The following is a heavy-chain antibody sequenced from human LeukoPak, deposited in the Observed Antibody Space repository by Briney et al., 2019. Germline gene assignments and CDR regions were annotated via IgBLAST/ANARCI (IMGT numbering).Heavy chain of an antibody. CDR2: INSDGSST. V-gene: IGHV3-74*01. CDR1: GFTFSSYW. Sequence: GGSLRLSCAASGFTFSSYWMHWVRQAPGKGLVWVSRINSDGSSTSYADSVKGRFTISRDNAKNTLYLQMNSLRAEDTAVYYCARGGIQVSGIDEFDYWGQGTLVTVSS. J-gene: IGHJ4*02. CDR3: ARGGIQVSGIDEFDY. D-gene: IGHD6-19*01.